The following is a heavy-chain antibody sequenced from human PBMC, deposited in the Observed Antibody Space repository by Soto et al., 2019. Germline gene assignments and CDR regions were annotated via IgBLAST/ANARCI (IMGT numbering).Heavy chain of an antibody. CDR3: ARVRDTMVRGDYYYYYGMDV. Sequence: QVQLVQSGAEVKKPGASVKVSCKASGYTFTSYAIHWGRQAPGQRLEWMGWINAGNGNTKYSQKFQGRVTITRDTSASTAYMELSSLRSEDTAVYYCARVRDTMVRGDYYYYYGMDVWGQGTTVTVSS. V-gene: IGHV1-3*01. CDR2: INAGNGNT. J-gene: IGHJ6*02. D-gene: IGHD3-10*01. CDR1: GYTFTSYA.